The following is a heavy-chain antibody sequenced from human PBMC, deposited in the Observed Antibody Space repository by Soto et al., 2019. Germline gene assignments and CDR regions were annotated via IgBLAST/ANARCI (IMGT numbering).Heavy chain of an antibody. CDR1: GGSISSSSYY. D-gene: IGHD5-18*01. CDR3: ARTQIQLWFFDY. CDR2: IYYSGST. Sequence: QLQLQESGPGLVKPSETLSLTCTVSGGSISSSSYYWGWIRQPPGKGLEWIGSIYYSGSTYYNPSLTSRVTISVDTSKNQFSLKLSSVTAADTAVYYCARTQIQLWFFDYWGQGTLVTVSS. J-gene: IGHJ4*02. V-gene: IGHV4-39*01.